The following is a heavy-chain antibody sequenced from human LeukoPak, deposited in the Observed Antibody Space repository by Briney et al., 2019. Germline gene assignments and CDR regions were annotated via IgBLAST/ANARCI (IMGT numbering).Heavy chain of an antibody. CDR1: GFTFSSYA. CDR2: ISGSGSGGST. V-gene: IGHV3-23*01. Sequence: GGSLRLSCAASGFTFSSYAMSWVRQAPGKGLEWVSAISGSGSGGSTYYADSVKGRFTISRDNSKNTLYLQMNSLRAEDTAVYYCAKDLDIVATYSYYYGMDVWGRGTTVTVSS. D-gene: IGHD5-12*01. CDR3: AKDLDIVATYSYYYGMDV. J-gene: IGHJ6*02.